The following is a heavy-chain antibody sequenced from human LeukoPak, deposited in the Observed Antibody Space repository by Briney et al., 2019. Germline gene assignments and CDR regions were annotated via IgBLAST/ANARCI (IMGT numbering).Heavy chain of an antibody. D-gene: IGHD3-16*02. CDR3: ARELRYDYVWGSYPYYFDY. V-gene: IGHV3-11*01. Sequence: PGGSLRLSCAASGFTFSDYYMSWIRQAPGKGLEWVSYISSSGSTIYYADSVKGRFTISRDNAKNSLYLQMNSLRAEDTAVYYCARELRYDYVWGSYPYYFDYWGQGTLVTVSS. CDR2: ISSSGSTI. J-gene: IGHJ4*02. CDR1: GFTFSDYY.